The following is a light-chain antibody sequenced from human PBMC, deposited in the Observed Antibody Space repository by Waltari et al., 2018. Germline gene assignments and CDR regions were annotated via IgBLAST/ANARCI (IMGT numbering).Light chain of an antibody. CDR3: QQSYSTPWT. J-gene: IGKJ1*01. CDR1: QSITNY. Sequence: DIQMTQSPSSLSASVGDRVTITCRASQSITNYLNWYQQKPGKAPKLLIYTASSLQSGVLSRFSGSGSGTDFTLTISSLQPEDFATYYCQQSYSTPWTFGQGTKVEIK. CDR2: TAS. V-gene: IGKV1-39*01.